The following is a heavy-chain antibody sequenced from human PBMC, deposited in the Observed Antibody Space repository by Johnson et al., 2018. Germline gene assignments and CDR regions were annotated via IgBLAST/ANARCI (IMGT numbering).Heavy chain of an antibody. Sequence: QVQLVQSGGGLVKPGGSLRLSCAASGFTFSDYYMSWIRQAPGTGLEWVSYISRSGTTIYYADSVKGRFTISRDNAKNSLYLQMNSLRAGDTAGYYCARHLGDRYDYGEAFEIWGQGTRVTVAS. CDR2: ISRSGTTI. J-gene: IGHJ3*02. V-gene: IGHV3-11*04. D-gene: IGHD3-16*01. CDR3: ARHLGDRYDYGEAFEI. CDR1: GFTFSDYY.